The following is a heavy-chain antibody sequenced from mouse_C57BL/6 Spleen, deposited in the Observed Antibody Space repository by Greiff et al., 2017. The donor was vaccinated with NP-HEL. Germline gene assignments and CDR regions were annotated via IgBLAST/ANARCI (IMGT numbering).Heavy chain of an antibody. Sequence: QVQLQQPGTELVKPGASVKLSCKASGYTFTSYWMHWVKQRPGQGLEWIGNINPSNGGTNYNEKFKSKATLTVDKSSRTAYMQLSSLTSEDSAVYYCARGVTTVPWFAYWGQGTLVTVSA. J-gene: IGHJ3*01. D-gene: IGHD1-1*01. CDR2: INPSNGGT. V-gene: IGHV1-53*01. CDR1: GYTFTSYW. CDR3: ARGVTTVPWFAY.